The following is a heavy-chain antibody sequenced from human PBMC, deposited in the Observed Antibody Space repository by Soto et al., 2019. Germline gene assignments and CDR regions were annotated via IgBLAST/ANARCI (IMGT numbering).Heavy chain of an antibody. CDR3: ARDHTSPGITGDY. D-gene: IGHD6-13*01. CDR2: IKQDGSEK. V-gene: IGHV3-7*01. J-gene: IGHJ4*02. CDR1: GFTFSSYW. Sequence: GGSLRLSCAASGFTFSSYWMSWVRQAPGKGLEWLADIKQDGSEKHYVDSVKGRFTISRDNVKNSLYLQMSSLRAEDTAVYYCARDHTSPGITGDYWGQGTLVTVSS.